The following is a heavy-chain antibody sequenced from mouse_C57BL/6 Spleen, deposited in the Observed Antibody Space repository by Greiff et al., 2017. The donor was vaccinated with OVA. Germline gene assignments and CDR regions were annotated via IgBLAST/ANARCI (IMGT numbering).Heavy chain of an antibody. Sequence: VQRVESGAELVRPGASVTLSCKASGYTFTDYEMHWVKQTPVHGLEWIGAIDPETGGTAYNQKFKGKAILTADKSSSTAYMELRSLTSEDSAVYYCTRSEIRRGVYYYAMDYWGQGTSVTVSS. CDR1: GYTFTDYE. CDR3: TRSEIRRGVYYYAMDY. D-gene: IGHD2-12*01. V-gene: IGHV1-15*01. J-gene: IGHJ4*01. CDR2: IDPETGGT.